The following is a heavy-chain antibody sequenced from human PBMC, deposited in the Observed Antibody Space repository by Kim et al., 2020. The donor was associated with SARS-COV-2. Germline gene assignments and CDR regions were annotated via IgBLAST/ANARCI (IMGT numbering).Heavy chain of an antibody. CDR3: ARGYSSGWGVTY. CDR2: ISSRGMTI. J-gene: IGHJ4*02. CDR1: GFTFSSYE. V-gene: IGHV3-48*03. Sequence: GGSLRLSCAASGFTFSSYEMNWVRQAPGKGLEWVSYISSRGMTIYYADSVKGRFTISRDNAKNSVYLQMNSLRAEDTAIYYCARGYSSGWGVTYWGQGTLVTVSS. D-gene: IGHD6-19*01.